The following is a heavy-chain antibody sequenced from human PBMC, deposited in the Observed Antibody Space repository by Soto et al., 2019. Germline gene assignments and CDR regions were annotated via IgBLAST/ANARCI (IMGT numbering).Heavy chain of an antibody. D-gene: IGHD6-19*01. CDR2: INHSGST. V-gene: IGHV4-34*01. Sequence: SETLSLTCAVYGGSFSGYYWSWIRQPPGKGLEWIGEINHSGSTNYNPSLKSRVTISVDTSKNQFSLKLSSVTAADTAVYYCARGRPSSGWYGAYYYYGMDVWGQGTTVTVSS. J-gene: IGHJ6*02. CDR1: GGSFSGYY. CDR3: ARGRPSSGWYGAYYYYGMDV.